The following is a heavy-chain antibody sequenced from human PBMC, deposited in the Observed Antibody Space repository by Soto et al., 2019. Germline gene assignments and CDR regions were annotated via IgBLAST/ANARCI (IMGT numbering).Heavy chain of an antibody. Sequence: ASVKVSCKASGYTFTSYGISWVRQAPGQGLEWMGWISAYNGNTNYAQKLQGRVTMTTDTSTSTAYMELRSLRSDDTAVYYCVPPSRGGIYCYSDLWGGGTLVTVS. J-gene: IGHJ2*01. V-gene: IGHV1-18*04. CDR3: VPPSRGGIYCYSDL. D-gene: IGHD3-16*01. CDR2: ISAYNGNT. CDR1: GYTFTSYG.